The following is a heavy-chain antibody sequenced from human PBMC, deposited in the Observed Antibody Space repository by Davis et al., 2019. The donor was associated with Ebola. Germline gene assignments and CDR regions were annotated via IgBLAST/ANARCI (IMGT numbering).Heavy chain of an antibody. CDR3: ARGGSALSHDY. Sequence: GESLKISCAASGFNINNNYMGWVRQAPGKGLEWVSIIHSGGSTHYADSVKGRFTVSRDDSKNTLYLQMNSLRAEDTAVYYCARGGSALSHDYWGQGSLVTVSS. J-gene: IGHJ4*02. CDR1: GFNINNNY. CDR2: IHSGGST. D-gene: IGHD6-25*01. V-gene: IGHV3-53*01.